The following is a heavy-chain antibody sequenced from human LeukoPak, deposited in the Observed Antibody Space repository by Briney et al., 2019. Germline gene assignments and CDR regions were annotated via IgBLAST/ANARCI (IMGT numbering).Heavy chain of an antibody. D-gene: IGHD5-18*01. CDR2: IYYSGST. Sequence: PSETLPLTCTVSGGSISSSNYYWGWIRQPPGKGLGWIGSIYYSGSTYYNASLKSRVTISVDTSKKQFSLTLTSVTAADTAVYYCASRGYTYGPLDWGQGTLVSVSS. J-gene: IGHJ4*02. V-gene: IGHV4-39*01. CDR3: ASRGYTYGPLD. CDR1: GGSISSSNYY.